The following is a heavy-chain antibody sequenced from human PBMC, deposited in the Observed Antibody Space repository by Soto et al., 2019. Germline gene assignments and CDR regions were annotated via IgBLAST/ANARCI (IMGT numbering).Heavy chain of an antibody. D-gene: IGHD6-13*01. J-gene: IGHJ6*02. Sequence: VQLVQSGAEVKKPGASVKVSCKASGYTFTSYGIIWVRLAPGQALAWMGWISAYNGNTNYAQKLQGRGTMTTDTPPSTAHRELRSRLSGDTPMFYCARDQNIRWYGKVSGMDVWGQGPTITVSS. CDR1: GYTFTSYG. V-gene: IGHV1-18*01. CDR2: ISAYNGNT. CDR3: ARDQNIRWYGKVSGMDV.